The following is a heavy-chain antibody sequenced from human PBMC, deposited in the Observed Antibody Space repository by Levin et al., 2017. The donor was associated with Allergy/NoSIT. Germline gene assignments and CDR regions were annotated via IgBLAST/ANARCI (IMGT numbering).Heavy chain of an antibody. V-gene: IGHV3-33*03. CDR1: GFTFSHYG. D-gene: IGHD3-16*01. Sequence: GGSLRLSCVASGFTFSHYGMHWVRQAPGKGLEWVAVVWYDGSNKYSADSVKGRFTISRDNTKNTLYLQMNSLRAEDTAVYYCARSLTPGGRDAFDIWGQGTMVAVSS. CDR3: ARSLTPGGRDAFDI. J-gene: IGHJ3*02. CDR2: VWYDGSNK.